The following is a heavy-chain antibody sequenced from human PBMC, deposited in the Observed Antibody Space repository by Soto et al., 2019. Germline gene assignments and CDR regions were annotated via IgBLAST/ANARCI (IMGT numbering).Heavy chain of an antibody. Sequence: SETLSLTCTVSGGSISGYYWSWIRQPPGKRLEWIGYIYYSGSTNYNPSLRSRVTISIDTSKNQFSLKLSSVTAADTAVYYCARVDTRNHIQYYYYMDVWGKGTTVTVS. CDR1: GGSISGYY. J-gene: IGHJ6*03. CDR3: ARVDTRNHIQYYYYMDV. D-gene: IGHD1-1*01. CDR2: IYYSGST. V-gene: IGHV4-59*01.